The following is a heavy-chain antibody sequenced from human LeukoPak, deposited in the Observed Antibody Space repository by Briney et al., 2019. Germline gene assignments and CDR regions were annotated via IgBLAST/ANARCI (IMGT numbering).Heavy chain of an antibody. Sequence: HSGGSLRLSCAASGVTFSDHYMDWVRQAPGKGLEWVGRTRNKANSYTTEYAASVKGRFTISRDDSKNSLYLQMNSLKTEDTAVYYCARGPYSGYSAYGMDVWGQGTTVTVSS. CDR2: TRNKANSYTT. V-gene: IGHV3-72*01. J-gene: IGHJ6*02. D-gene: IGHD5-12*01. CDR3: ARGPYSGYSAYGMDV. CDR1: GVTFSDHY.